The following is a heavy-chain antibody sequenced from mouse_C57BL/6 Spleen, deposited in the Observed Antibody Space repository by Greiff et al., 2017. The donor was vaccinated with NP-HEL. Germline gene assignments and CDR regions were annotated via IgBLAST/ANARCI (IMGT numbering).Heavy chain of an antibody. D-gene: IGHD2-14*01. V-gene: IGHV1-82*01. J-gene: IGHJ3*01. Sequence: VQLQQSGPELVKPGASVKISCKASGYAFSSSWMNWVKQRPGTGLEWIGRIYPGDGDTNYNGKFKGKATLTADKSSSTAYMQLSSLTSEDSAVYFCAGRGGIFAYWGQGTLVTVSA. CDR3: AGRGGIFAY. CDR1: GYAFSSSW. CDR2: IYPGDGDT.